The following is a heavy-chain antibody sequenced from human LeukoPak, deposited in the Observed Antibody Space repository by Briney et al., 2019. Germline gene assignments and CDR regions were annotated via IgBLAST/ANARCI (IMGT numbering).Heavy chain of an antibody. J-gene: IGHJ4*02. Sequence: ASVKVSCKASGYTFTGYYMHWVRQAPGQGLEWMGWINPNSGGTNYAQKFQGRVTMTRDTSISTAYMELSRLRSDDTAVYYCARDSAPGDTYGLLGIDSWGQGTLVTVSP. CDR2: INPNSGGT. V-gene: IGHV1-2*02. CDR3: ARDSAPGDTYGLLGIDS. D-gene: IGHD5-18*01. CDR1: GYTFTGYY.